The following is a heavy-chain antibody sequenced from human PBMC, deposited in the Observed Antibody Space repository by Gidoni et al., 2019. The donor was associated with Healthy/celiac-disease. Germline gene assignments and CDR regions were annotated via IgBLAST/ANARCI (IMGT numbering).Heavy chain of an antibody. J-gene: IGHJ4*02. Sequence: QVQLQESGPGLVKPSQTLSLTCTVPGGSISRGGYYWSWLRQHPGKGLEWIGYIYYSGSTYYNPSLKSRVTRSVDTSKNQFSLKLSSVTAADTAMDYCARAPRSVSYSFDYWGQGTLVTVSS. V-gene: IGHV4-31*03. D-gene: IGHD1-26*01. CDR3: ARAPRSVSYSFDY. CDR2: IYYSGST. CDR1: GGSISRGGYY.